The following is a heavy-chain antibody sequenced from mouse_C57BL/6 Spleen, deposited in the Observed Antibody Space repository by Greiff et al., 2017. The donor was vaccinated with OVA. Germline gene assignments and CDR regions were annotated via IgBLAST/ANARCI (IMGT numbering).Heavy chain of an antibody. CDR3: ANGNYVAWFAD. V-gene: IGHV1-55*01. J-gene: IGHJ3*01. CDR2: IYPGSGST. D-gene: IGHD2-1*01. Sequence: VQLQQPGAGLVKPGASVRMSCKASGYTLTSYWITGVKRRPGQGREWIGDIYPGSGSTNYNEKFTSKATLTVDTSSSTAYMQLSSLTSEDSAVYYCANGNYVAWFADWGQGTLVTVSA. CDR1: GYTLTSYW.